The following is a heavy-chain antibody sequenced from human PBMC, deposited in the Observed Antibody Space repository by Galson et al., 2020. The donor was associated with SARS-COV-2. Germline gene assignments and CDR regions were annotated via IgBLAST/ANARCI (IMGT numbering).Heavy chain of an antibody. J-gene: IGHJ4*02. CDR2: INPSGTT. CDR1: SGSFSGYY. D-gene: IGHD5-12*01. V-gene: IGHV4-34*01. Sequence: SETLSRTCAVYSGSFSGYYWTWIRQPPVKGLVWIGEINPSGTTNYNPSLKSRATISVDTSKNQFSLKLNSVTAADTAVYYCTRVGDGYNSGFDYWGQGILVTVSS. CDR3: TRVGDGYNSGFDY.